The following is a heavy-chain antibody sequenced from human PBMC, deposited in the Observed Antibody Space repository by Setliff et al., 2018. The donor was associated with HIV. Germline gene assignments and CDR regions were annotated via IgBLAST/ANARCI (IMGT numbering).Heavy chain of an antibody. CDR3: ARTMDYGDYEPLDY. D-gene: IGHD4-17*01. J-gene: IGHJ4*02. V-gene: IGHV1-2*02. Sequence: ASVKVSCKASGYIFTGYYIHWVRQAHGQGPEWMGWINTRSGDTKYAQKFQGRVTLTRDTSISTVYMELTRLRFDDTAVYYCARTMDYGDYEPLDYWGQGTLVTVSS. CDR1: GYIFTGYY. CDR2: INTRSGDT.